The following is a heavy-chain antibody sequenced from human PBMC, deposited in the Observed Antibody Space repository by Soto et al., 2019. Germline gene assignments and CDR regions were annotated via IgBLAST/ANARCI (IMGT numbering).Heavy chain of an antibody. CDR1: GFTFSSYA. CDR3: ARGGPGITMIVDNWFDP. V-gene: IGHV3-30-3*01. CDR2: ISYDGSNK. Sequence: QVQLVESGGGVVQPGRSLRLSCAASGFTFSSYAMHWVRQAPGKGLEWVAVISYDGSNKYYADSVKGRFTISRDNSKNTLYLQMNSLRAEDTAVYYCARGGPGITMIVDNWFDPWGQGTLVTVSS. D-gene: IGHD3-22*01. J-gene: IGHJ5*02.